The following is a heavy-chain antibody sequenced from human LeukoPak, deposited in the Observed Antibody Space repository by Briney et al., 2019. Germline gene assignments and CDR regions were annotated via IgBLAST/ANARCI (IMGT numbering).Heavy chain of an antibody. J-gene: IGHJ3*02. D-gene: IGHD3-22*01. CDR2: IYYSRSP. CDR3: AITMIVVVPLDGDALDI. Sequence: PSETLSLTCTVSGGSISSSSYYWGGIRQPPEKGVWWNRSIYYSRSPYYNPSLNSRVTISVDPSNNQFSLKLNSVTAADTAVYYCAITMIVVVPLDGDALDIWGQGTMVTVSS. CDR1: GGSISSSSYY. V-gene: IGHV4-39*01.